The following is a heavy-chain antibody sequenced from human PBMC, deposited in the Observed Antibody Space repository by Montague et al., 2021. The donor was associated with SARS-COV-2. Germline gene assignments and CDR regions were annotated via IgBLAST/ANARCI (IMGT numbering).Heavy chain of an antibody. V-gene: IGHV6-1*01. J-gene: IGHJ4*02. CDR3: VRYSGWFYFDF. Sequence: CAISGDSVSSNSVAWSWHRQSPSRGLEWLGRTYYRYKWYSDYAPSLRCRLTVNPDASKNEFSLELNYVTPEDTAVYYCVRYSGWFYFDFWGQGTLVTVSS. CDR2: TYYRYKWYS. D-gene: IGHD6-19*01. CDR1: GDSVSSNSVA.